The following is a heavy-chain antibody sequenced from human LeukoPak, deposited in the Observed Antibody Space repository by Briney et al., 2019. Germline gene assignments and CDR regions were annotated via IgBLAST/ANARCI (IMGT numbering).Heavy chain of an antibody. CDR3: ASSGIAVAGTHY. J-gene: IGHJ4*02. Sequence: GWSLRLSCAASGFTFSSYSMNWVRQAPGKGLEWVSSISSSSSYIYYADSVKGRFTISRDNAKNSLYLQMNSLRAEDTAVYYCASSGIAVAGTHYWGQGTLVTVSS. D-gene: IGHD6-19*01. CDR1: GFTFSSYS. V-gene: IGHV3-21*01. CDR2: ISSSSSYI.